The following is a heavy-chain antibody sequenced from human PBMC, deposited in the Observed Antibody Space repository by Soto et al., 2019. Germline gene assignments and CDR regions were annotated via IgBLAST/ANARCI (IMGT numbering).Heavy chain of an antibody. CDR2: ISAYNGNT. CDR1: GYTFTSYG. CDR3: ARDGYFDWPKGPGPSPPLDY. D-gene: IGHD3-9*01. V-gene: IGHV1-18*01. Sequence: GASVKVSCKASGYTFTSYGISWVRQAPGQGLEWMGWISAYNGNTNYAQKLQGRVTMTTDTSTSTAYMELRSLRSDDTAVYYCARDGYFDWPKGPGPSPPLDYWGQGTLVTVSS. J-gene: IGHJ4*02.